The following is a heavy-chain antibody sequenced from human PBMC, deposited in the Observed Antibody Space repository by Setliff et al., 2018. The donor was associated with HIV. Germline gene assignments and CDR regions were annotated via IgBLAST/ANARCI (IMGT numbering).Heavy chain of an antibody. CDR2: VTHRGDV. D-gene: IGHD3-10*01. CDR1: RQTLTNYN. CDR3: ARHRAQRGSGTYYDDWFDP. Sequence: SETLSLTCAVHRQTLTNYNWNWVRQSPGKGLEWIGEVTHRGDVYYNSALKSRLTISLEESINSFSLTLTSVTAADTGVYFCARHRAQRGSGTYYDDWFDPWGQGTLVTVSS. V-gene: IGHV4-34*01. J-gene: IGHJ5*02.